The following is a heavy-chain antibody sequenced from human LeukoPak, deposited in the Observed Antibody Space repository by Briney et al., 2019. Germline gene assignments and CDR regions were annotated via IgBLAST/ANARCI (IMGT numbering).Heavy chain of an antibody. D-gene: IGHD3-22*01. J-gene: IGHJ4*02. CDR2: ISAYNGNT. V-gene: IGHV1-18*01. CDR3: AREPYDSSGYYPFAY. Sequence: ASAKVSCKASRYTFTRYAISWVRHAPGQGLEWMGWISAYNGNTNYAQKLQGRVTMTTDTSTSTDYMELRSLRSDDTAVYYCAREPYDSSGYYPFAYWGQGTLVTVSS. CDR1: RYTFTRYA.